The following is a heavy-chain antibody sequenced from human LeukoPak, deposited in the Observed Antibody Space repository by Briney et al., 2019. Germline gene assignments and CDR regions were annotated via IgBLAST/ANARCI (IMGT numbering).Heavy chain of an antibody. CDR1: GFIFSSYN. V-gene: IGHV3-21*03. D-gene: IGHD3-10*01. J-gene: IGHJ4*02. CDR2: ITSSSNYI. CDR3: ARDCWDYGSGSYCGIDY. Sequence: GGSLRLSCAASGFIFSSYNMNWVRQSPGKGLEGVSSITSSSNYIYYADSVKGRFTISRDNAKTSLYLQMNSLRAEDTTVYYCARDCWDYGSGSYCGIDYWGQGTLVTVSS.